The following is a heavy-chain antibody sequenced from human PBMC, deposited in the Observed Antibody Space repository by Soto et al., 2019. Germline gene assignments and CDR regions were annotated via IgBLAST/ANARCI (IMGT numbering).Heavy chain of an antibody. CDR3: ARPRFRGMDV. D-gene: IGHD3-10*01. J-gene: IGHJ6*02. CDR2: IKEDGSEK. V-gene: IGHV3-7*03. CDR1: GFSLSNYF. Sequence: GGSLRLSCVGSGFSLSNYFMSWVRQAPGKGLEWVANIKEDGSEKYYVEPVEGRFTISRDNAKNSLYLQANSLRDEDTAVYYCARPRFRGMDVWGQGTTVTVSS.